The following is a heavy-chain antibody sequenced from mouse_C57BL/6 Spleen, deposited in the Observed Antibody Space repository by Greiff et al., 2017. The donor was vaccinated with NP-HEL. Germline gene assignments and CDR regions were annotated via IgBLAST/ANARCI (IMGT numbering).Heavy chain of an antibody. D-gene: IGHD1-1*01. J-gene: IGHJ1*03. CDR2: IYPGDGDT. Sequence: VQLQQSGAELVKPGASVKISCKASGYAFSSYWMNWVKQRPGKGLEWIGQIYPGDGDTNYNGKFKGKATLTADKSSSTAYMQLSSLTSEDSAVYFCVRRVTTVVAPYWYFDVWGTGTTVTVSS. CDR1: GYAFSSYW. CDR3: VRRVTTVVAPYWYFDV. V-gene: IGHV1-80*01.